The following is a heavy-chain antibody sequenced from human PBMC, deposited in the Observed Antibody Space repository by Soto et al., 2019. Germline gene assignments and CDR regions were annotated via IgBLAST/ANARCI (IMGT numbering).Heavy chain of an antibody. V-gene: IGHV3-23*01. CDR1: GFTFSSYT. Sequence: EVQLLESGGGLVQPGGSLRLPCAASGFTFSSYTMSWVRQAPGKGLEWVSAISDSGGSTYYADSVKGRFTISRDNSKHTLFLQVNSLRAEDTAVYYCAKGLGDYYYMDVWGKGTTVTVSS. CDR2: ISDSGGST. J-gene: IGHJ6*03. CDR3: AKGLGDYYYMDV.